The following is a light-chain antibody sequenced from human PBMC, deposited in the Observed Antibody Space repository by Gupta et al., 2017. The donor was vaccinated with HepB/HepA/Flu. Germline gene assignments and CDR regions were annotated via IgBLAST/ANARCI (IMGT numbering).Light chain of an antibody. V-gene: IGKV1-6*01. CDR2: AAS. CDR3: RQDYHYLT. CDR1: QDIRDD. Sequence: AIQMTQSPSSLSASVGDRVTITCRASQDIRDDLDWYQQKPGQPPKLLIYAASRLESGDTSRFSGSGSDRDFTLTSSRRQHEDCADYYGRQDYHYLTFGQWTKLEIK. J-gene: IGKJ2*01.